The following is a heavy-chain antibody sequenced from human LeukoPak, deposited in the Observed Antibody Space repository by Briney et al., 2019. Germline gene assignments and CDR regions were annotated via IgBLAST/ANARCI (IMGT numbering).Heavy chain of an antibody. CDR3: ASSRSQSAASSARWFDP. V-gene: IGHV1-18*01. D-gene: IGHD2-2*01. CDR2: ISASNGDT. CDR1: GYTITSYG. Sequence: ASVKVSCKASGYTITSYGISWVRQAPGQGLEWMGWISASNGDTNSAQKLQDRVTMTTDTSTSTAYMELRSLRSDDTAVYFCASSRSQSAASSARWFDPWGQGTLVTVSS. J-gene: IGHJ5*02.